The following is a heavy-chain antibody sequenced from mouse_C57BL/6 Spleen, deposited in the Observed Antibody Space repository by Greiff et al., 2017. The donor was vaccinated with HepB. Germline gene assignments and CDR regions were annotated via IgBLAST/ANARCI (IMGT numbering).Heavy chain of an antibody. V-gene: IGHV5-6*01. CDR3: ARPHYYGSSYGYWYFDV. J-gene: IGHJ1*03. CDR2: ISSGGSYT. CDR1: GFTFSSYG. Sequence: DVQLVESGGDLVKPGGSLKLSCAASGFTFSSYGMSWVRQTPDKRLEWFATISSGGSYTYYPDSVKGRFTISRDNAKNTLYLQMSSLKSEDTAMYYCARPHYYGSSYGYWYFDVWGTGTTVTVSS. D-gene: IGHD1-1*01.